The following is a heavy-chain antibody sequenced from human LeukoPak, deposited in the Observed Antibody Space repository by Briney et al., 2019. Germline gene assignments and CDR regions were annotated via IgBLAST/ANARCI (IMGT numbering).Heavy chain of an antibody. CDR3: ASFGAGGPPFDY. V-gene: IGHV4-59*01. J-gene: IGHJ4*02. D-gene: IGHD3-10*01. CDR1: GGSISSYY. CDR2: IYYSGST. Sequence: SETLSLTCTVSGGSISSYYRSWIRQPPGKGLEWIGYIYYSGSTNYNPSLKSRVTISVDTSKNQFSLKLSSVTAADTAVYYCASFGAGGPPFDYWGQGTLVTVSS.